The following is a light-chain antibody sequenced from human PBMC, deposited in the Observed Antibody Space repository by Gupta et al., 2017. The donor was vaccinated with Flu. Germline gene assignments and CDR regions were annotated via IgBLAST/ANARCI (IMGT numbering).Light chain of an antibody. J-gene: IGLJ3*02. Sequence: RVTISCSGSSFNIGGNGHVAWYQQFPGTAPRLLIYDNNKRPSGIPDRFSGSKSGTSATLGITGLQAGDEAVYYCGTWDNGLSAGVFGGGTTLTVL. CDR3: GTWDNGLSAGV. CDR2: DNN. V-gene: IGLV1-51*01. CDR1: SFNIGGNGH.